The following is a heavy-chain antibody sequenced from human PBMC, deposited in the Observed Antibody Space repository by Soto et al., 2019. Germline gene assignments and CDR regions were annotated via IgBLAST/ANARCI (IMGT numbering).Heavy chain of an antibody. CDR2: ISHSGST. Sequence: PSETLSLTCTVSGGSISSSAYYWSWIRQHPGKGLEWIGYISHSGSTYYNPSLKSRVIISVDTSKNQFSLSLTSVTAADTAVYYCARVLERATYDYIWGSYHQPPIDYWGQGTLVTVSS. J-gene: IGHJ4*02. CDR3: ARVLERATYDYIWGSYHQPPIDY. V-gene: IGHV4-31*03. CDR1: GGSISSSAYY. D-gene: IGHD3-16*02.